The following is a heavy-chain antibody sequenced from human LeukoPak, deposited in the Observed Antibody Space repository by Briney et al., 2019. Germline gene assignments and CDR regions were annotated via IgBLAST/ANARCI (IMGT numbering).Heavy chain of an antibody. CDR2: LYYSGST. V-gene: IGHV4-39*01. CDR1: GGSISSSSYY. D-gene: IGHD1-26*01. CDR3: ARLSGSYWPPGY. J-gene: IGHJ4*02. Sequence: SETLSLTYTVSGGSISSSSYYWGWIRQPPGKGLEWIGSLYYSGSTYYNPSLKSRVTISVDTSKDQFSLKLSSVTAADTAVYYCARLSGSYWPPGYWGQGTLVTVSS.